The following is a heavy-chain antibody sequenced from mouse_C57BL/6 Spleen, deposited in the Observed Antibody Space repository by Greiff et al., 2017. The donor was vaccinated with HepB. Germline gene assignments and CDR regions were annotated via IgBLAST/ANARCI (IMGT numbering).Heavy chain of an antibody. J-gene: IGHJ3*01. CDR3: ARGYYGNSRDGLFAY. V-gene: IGHV5-4*01. Sequence: EVQLVESGGGLVKPGGSLKLSCAASGFTFSSYAMSWVRQTPEKRLEWVATISDGGSYTYYPDNVKGRFTISRDNAKNNLYLQMSHLKSEDTAMYYCARGYYGNSRDGLFAYWGQGTLVTVSA. CDR1: GFTFSSYA. CDR2: ISDGGSYT. D-gene: IGHD2-1*01.